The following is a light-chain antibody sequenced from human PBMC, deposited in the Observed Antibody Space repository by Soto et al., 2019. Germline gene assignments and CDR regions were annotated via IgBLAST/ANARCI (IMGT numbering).Light chain of an antibody. Sequence: QSALTQPASVSGSPGQSITISCTGTSSDVGGYNYVSWYQQHPVKAPKLMIYDVTNRPSGVSDRFSGSKSGNTASLTISGLPAEHEAEDYCSSYIYSSTPLVFGTGTKVTVL. J-gene: IGLJ1*01. CDR1: SSDVGGYNY. V-gene: IGLV2-14*01. CDR2: DVT. CDR3: SSYIYSSTPLV.